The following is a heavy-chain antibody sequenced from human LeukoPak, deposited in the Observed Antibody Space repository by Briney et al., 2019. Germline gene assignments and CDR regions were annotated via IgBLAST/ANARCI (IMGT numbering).Heavy chain of an antibody. J-gene: IGHJ4*02. D-gene: IGHD3-10*01. Sequence: GGSLRLSCAASGFTFSSYEMNWVRQAPGKELEWVSYISSSGSTIYYADSVKGRFTISRDNAKNSLYLQMNSLRAEDTAVYYCARTALITMDYWGQGTLVTVSS. CDR3: ARTALITMDY. V-gene: IGHV3-48*03. CDR2: ISSSGSTI. CDR1: GFTFSSYE.